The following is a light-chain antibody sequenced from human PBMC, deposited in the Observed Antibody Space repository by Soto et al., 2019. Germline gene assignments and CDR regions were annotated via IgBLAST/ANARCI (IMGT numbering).Light chain of an antibody. J-gene: IGKJ5*01. V-gene: IGKV3-20*01. CDR3: QQYDSSPPIT. Sequence: EIVLTQSPATLSFSQAEGSTVSWRASQSVSNYFAWYQQKPGQAPRLLIYDASNRATGVPARFSGSGPGTDFTLTISGLEPEDFAVYYCQQYDSSPPITFGQGTRLEIK. CDR1: QSVSNY. CDR2: DAS.